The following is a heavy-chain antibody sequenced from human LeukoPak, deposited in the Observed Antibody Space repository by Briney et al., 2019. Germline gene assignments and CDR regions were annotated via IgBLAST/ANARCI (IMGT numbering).Heavy chain of an antibody. CDR2: VNPDGSST. CDR1: GFTFSRYW. D-gene: IGHD3-16*01. J-gene: IGHJ4*02. Sequence: GGSLRLPCPAPGFTFSRYWMHWVRQAPGKGLVWVSRVNPDGSSTTYADSVKGRFTSSRDNAKNTLYLQMNRLRVEDPAVFYCGRGGSYGDYWGQGILVTVSS. CDR3: GRGGSYGDY. V-gene: IGHV3-74*01.